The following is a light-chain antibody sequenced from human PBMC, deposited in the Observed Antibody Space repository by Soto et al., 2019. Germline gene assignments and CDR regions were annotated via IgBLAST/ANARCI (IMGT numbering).Light chain of an antibody. Sequence: QSVLTQPPYASGPPGQSVTIASTGTSSDVGEYNYVSWYQQHPGKAPKLMIYEVNKRPSGVPDRFSGSKSGNTASLTVSGLQADDEADYYCSSYAGSSNVFGTGTKVTVL. CDR3: SSYAGSSNV. CDR1: SSDVGEYNY. CDR2: EVN. J-gene: IGLJ1*01. V-gene: IGLV2-8*01.